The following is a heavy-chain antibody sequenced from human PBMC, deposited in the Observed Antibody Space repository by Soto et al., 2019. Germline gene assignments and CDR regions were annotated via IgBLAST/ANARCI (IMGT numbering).Heavy chain of an antibody. J-gene: IGHJ6*02. CDR3: AKSTVIYYYYYLDV. V-gene: IGHV3-23*01. CDR1: GFTFDSYA. Sequence: EVQVLESGGGFVQPGGSLRLSCAASGFTFDSYAMSWVRQAPGKGLEWVSGISGSGGSTDYADSVKGRFTISRDNFKNMVFLQMNSLRAEDTAVYHCAKSTVIYYYYYLDVWGQGTTVTVSS. D-gene: IGHD2-21*02. CDR2: ISGSGGST.